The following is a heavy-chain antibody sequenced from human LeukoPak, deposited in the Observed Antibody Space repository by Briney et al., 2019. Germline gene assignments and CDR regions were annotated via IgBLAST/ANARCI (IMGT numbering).Heavy chain of an antibody. Sequence: GGSLRLSCAASGFTFRSYWMSWVRQAPGKGLEWVANINQGGSVKYYVDSVKGRFTISRDDAKNSLYVRMNSLRDEDTAVYYCARVGYSGWNLEYWGQGTLVTVSS. CDR2: INQGGSVK. CDR3: ARVGYSGWNLEY. D-gene: IGHD5-12*01. CDR1: GFTFRSYW. V-gene: IGHV3-7*01. J-gene: IGHJ4*02.